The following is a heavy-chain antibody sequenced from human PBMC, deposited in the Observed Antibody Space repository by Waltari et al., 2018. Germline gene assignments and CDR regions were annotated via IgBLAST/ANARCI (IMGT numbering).Heavy chain of an antibody. CDR2: IYHSGST. V-gene: IGHV4-38-2*02. D-gene: IGHD6-6*01. J-gene: IGHJ4*02. CDR3: ARDGSRSIAARFATDY. CDR1: GYSISSGYY. Sequence: QVQLQESGPGLVKPSETLSLTCTVSGYSISSGYYWGWIRQPPGKGLEWIGSIYHSGSTYYNPSLKSRVTISVDTSKTQFSLKLSSVTAADTAVYYCARDGSRSIAARFATDYWGQGTLVTVSS.